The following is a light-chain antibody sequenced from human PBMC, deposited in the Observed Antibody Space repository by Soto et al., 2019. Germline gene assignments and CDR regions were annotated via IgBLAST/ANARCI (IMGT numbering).Light chain of an antibody. CDR2: YAS. CDR3: QQYNNWHAIT. V-gene: IGKV3-15*01. CDR1: QSVRNN. Sequence: EIMMTQSPATLSVSPGERATLSCRASQSVRNNLAWYQQRRGQAPRLLIYYASTRATGVPARFSGSGSGTEFTLTTSSLQSADSVPYYCQQYNNWHAITFGQGTRLEIK. J-gene: IGKJ5*01.